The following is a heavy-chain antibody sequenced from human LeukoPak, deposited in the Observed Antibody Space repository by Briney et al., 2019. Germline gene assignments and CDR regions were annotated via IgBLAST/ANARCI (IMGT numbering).Heavy chain of an antibody. J-gene: IGHJ4*02. CDR3: ARSDSSGYYYDY. Sequence: ASVKVSCKASGYTFTGYYMHWVRQAPGQGLEWMGRINPNSGGTNYAQKFQGRVTMTRDASISTAYMELSRLRSDDTAVYYCARSDSSGYYYDYWGQGTLVTVSS. V-gene: IGHV1-2*06. CDR2: INPNSGGT. D-gene: IGHD3-22*01. CDR1: GYTFTGYY.